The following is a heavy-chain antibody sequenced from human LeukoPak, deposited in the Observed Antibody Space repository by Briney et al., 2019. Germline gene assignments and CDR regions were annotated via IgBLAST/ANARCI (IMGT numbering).Heavy chain of an antibody. CDR3: ARTWELLLVWFDP. CDR1: GFTFSSYA. J-gene: IGHJ5*02. Sequence: GGSLRLSCAASGFTFSSYAMSWVRQAPGKGLEWVSAISGSGGSTYYADSVKGRFTISRDNPKNTLYLQMNSLRAEDTAVYYCARTWELLLVWFDPWGQGTLVTVSS. D-gene: IGHD1-26*01. V-gene: IGHV3-23*01. CDR2: ISGSGGST.